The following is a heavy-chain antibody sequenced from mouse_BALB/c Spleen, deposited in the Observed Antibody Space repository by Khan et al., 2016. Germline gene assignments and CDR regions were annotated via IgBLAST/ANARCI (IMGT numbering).Heavy chain of an antibody. V-gene: IGHV3-2*02. CDR2: INYSGST. CDR1: GYSITSDYA. CDR3: ARLERAWFAY. J-gene: IGHJ3*01. Sequence: EVKLLESGPGLVKPSQSLSLTCTVTGYSITSDYAWNWIRQFPGNKLEWMGYINYSGSTSYNPSLKSRISITRDTSKNQFFLQLNSVTTEDTSTXYCARLERAWFAYWGQGTLVTVSA.